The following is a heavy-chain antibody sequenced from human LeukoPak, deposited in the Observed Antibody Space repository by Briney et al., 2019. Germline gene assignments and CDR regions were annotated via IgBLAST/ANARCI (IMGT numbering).Heavy chain of an antibody. CDR1: GFTFSSYA. D-gene: IGHD3-22*01. J-gene: IGHJ4*02. Sequence: GGSLRLSCAASGFTFSSYARSWVRQAPGKGLEWVSAISGSGGSTYYADSVKGRFTISRDNSKNTLYLQMNSLRAEDTAVYYCAKDSSEHSYYYDSSGYYLDYWGQGTLVTVSS. V-gene: IGHV3-23*01. CDR2: ISGSGGST. CDR3: AKDSSEHSYYYDSSGYYLDY.